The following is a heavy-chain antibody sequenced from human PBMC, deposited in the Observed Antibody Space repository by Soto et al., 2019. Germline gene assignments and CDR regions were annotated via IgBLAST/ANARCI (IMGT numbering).Heavy chain of an antibody. CDR2: ISGSGGST. CDR3: AKDPLSGSYYDY. D-gene: IGHD1-26*01. Sequence: EVQLLESGGGLEQPGGSLRLSCAASGFTFSSYAMSWVRQAPGKGLEWVSGISGSGGSTYYADSVKGRFTVSRDNSKNTLYLQMNSLRAEDTAVYYCAKDPLSGSYYDYWGQGTLVTVSS. J-gene: IGHJ4*02. V-gene: IGHV3-23*01. CDR1: GFTFSSYA.